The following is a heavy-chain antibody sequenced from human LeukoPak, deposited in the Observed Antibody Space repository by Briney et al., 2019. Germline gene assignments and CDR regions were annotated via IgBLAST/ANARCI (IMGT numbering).Heavy chain of an antibody. J-gene: IGHJ4*02. CDR3: ARGRDRGSRFDC. CDR2: IRNKANGYTT. CDR1: EFTFSDHY. V-gene: IGHV3-72*01. Sequence: PGGSLRLSCVASEFTFSDHYMDWVRQAPAKGLEWVGRIRNKANGYTTDYAASVKGRFTISRDDSKNSLYLQMNSLETEDTAVYYCARGRDRGSRFDCWGQGTLVTVSS. D-gene: IGHD1-26*01.